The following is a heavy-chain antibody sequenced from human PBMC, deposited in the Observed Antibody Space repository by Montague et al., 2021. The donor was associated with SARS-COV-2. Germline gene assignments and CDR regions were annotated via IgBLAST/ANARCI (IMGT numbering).Heavy chain of an antibody. CDR3: ARNSFRARFLDWSFYFTF. Sequence: SETLSLTCAVYGGSFTTYYWSWISQPPGKGLEWIGEINHGGTTNFNPAXXSRVTMSVDTSKNQFSLTLTSVTAADTAIYFCARNSFRARFLDWSFYFTFWGQGSVVTVSS. J-gene: IGHJ4*02. CDR2: INHGGTT. CDR1: GGSFTTYY. D-gene: IGHD3/OR15-3a*01. V-gene: IGHV4-34*01.